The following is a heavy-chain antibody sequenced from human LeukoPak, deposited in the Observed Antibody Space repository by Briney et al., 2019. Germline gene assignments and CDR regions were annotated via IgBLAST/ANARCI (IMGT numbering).Heavy chain of an antibody. D-gene: IGHD5-18*01. V-gene: IGHV4-30-2*01. CDR1: GGSISSGGYY. Sequence: PSETLSLTCTVSGGSISSGGYYWSWIRQPPGKGLEWIGYIYHSGSTYYNPSLKSRVTISVDRSKNQFSLKLSSVTAADTAVYYCARAPRSVDTAMVNGFDYWGQGTLVTVSS. CDR3: ARAPRSVDTAMVNGFDY. CDR2: IYHSGST. J-gene: IGHJ4*02.